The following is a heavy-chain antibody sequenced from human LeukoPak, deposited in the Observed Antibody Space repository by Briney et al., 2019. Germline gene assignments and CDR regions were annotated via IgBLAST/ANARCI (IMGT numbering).Heavy chain of an antibody. CDR2: IYYSGST. CDR1: GGSISSYY. V-gene: IGHV4-59*01. J-gene: IGHJ4*02. D-gene: IGHD3-9*01. CDR3: ARSKDILTGYCFDY. Sequence: SETLSLTCTVSGGSISSYYWSWIRQPPGKGLEWIGYIYYSGSTKYNPSLTSRVTISVDTSKKQFSLKLSSVTAADTAVYYCARSKDILTGYCFDYWGQGTLVTVSS.